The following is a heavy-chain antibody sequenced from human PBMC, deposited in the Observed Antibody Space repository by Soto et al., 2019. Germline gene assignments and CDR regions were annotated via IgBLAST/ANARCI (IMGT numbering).Heavy chain of an antibody. CDR2: IIPILGIA. D-gene: IGHD6-13*01. CDR1: GYTFTGYY. CDR3: ARAHSSSWYYDY. Sequence: GASVKVSCKAPGYTFTGYYMHWVRQAPGQGLEWMGRIIPILGIANYAQKFQGRVTITADKSTSTAYMELSSLRSEDTAVYYCARAHSSSWYYDYWGQGTLVTVSS. J-gene: IGHJ4*02. V-gene: IGHV1-69*04.